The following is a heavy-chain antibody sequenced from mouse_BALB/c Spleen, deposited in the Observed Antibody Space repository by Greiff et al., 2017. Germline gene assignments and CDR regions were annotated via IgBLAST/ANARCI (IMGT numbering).Heavy chain of an antibody. V-gene: IGHV1S81*02. CDR2: INPSNGRT. CDR3: ARKAITTVVATDY. CDR1: GYTFTSYW. D-gene: IGHD1-1*01. Sequence: VQLQQPGAELVKPGASVKLSCKASGYTFTSYWMHWVKQRPGQGLEWIGEINPSNGRTNYNEKFKSKATLTVDKSSSTAYMQLSSLTSEDTAVYYCARKAITTVVATDYWGQGTTLTVSS. J-gene: IGHJ2*01.